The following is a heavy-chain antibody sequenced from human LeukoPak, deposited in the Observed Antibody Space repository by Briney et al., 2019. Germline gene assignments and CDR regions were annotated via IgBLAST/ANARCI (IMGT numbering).Heavy chain of an antibody. D-gene: IGHD6-6*01. CDR1: GFIFSNAW. Sequence: GGSLRLSCATSGFIFSNAWMSWVRQAPGKGLEWVGHIKSETGGGTTDYAAPVKGRFTISRDDSKNMLSLQMNSLKTEDTAMYYCTTMYTRSGGWGQGTLVTVSS. V-gene: IGHV3-15*01. J-gene: IGHJ4*02. CDR2: IKSETGGGTT. CDR3: TTMYTRSGG.